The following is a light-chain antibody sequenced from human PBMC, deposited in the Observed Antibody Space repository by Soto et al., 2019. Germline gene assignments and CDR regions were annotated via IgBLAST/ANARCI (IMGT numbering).Light chain of an antibody. Sequence: QSVLTQTPSASGSPGQSVTISCAGTSSDIGAYDYVSWYQQHPGRAPKLLIYEVSERPSGVPDRFSGCKSGNTASLTVSGLRAEDEADYYCNSYAGSDNFVVFGTGTKVTVL. J-gene: IGLJ1*01. CDR3: NSYAGSDNFVV. CDR1: SSDIGAYDY. V-gene: IGLV2-8*01. CDR2: EVS.